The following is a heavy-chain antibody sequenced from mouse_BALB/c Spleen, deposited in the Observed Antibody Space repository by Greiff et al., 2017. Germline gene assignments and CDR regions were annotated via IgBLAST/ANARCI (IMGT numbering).Heavy chain of an antibody. Sequence: EVKLVESGGGLVQPGGSRKLSCAASGFTFSSFGMHWVRQAPEKGLEWVAYISSGSSTIYYADTVKGRFTISRDNPKNTLFLQMTSLRSEDTAMYYCARSDTTVVDYWGQGTTLTVSS. J-gene: IGHJ2*01. CDR2: ISSGSSTI. D-gene: IGHD1-1*01. CDR3: ARSDTTVVDY. CDR1: GFTFSSFG. V-gene: IGHV5-17*02.